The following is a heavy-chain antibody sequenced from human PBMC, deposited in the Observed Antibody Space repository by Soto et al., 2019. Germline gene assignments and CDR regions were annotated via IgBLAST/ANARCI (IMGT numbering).Heavy chain of an antibody. V-gene: IGHV4-34*01. Sequence: QVHLQQWGAGLLKPSETLSLTCAVNGGAFNGYYWTWLRQSPGKGLQWIGEINHSGTVDYNPSLKSRVTFPIDTAKKQFSLTLTSVTAADTAVYYCARAGAALVRGSIGGFDYWGQGTLVTVSS. CDR1: GGAFNGYY. CDR3: ARAGAALVRGSIGGFDY. J-gene: IGHJ4*02. D-gene: IGHD3-10*01. CDR2: INHSGTV.